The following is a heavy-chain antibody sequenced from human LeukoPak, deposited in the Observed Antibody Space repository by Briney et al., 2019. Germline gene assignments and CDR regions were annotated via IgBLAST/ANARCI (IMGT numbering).Heavy chain of an antibody. CDR3: ARYYYDSSGYYYSLDY. V-gene: IGHV2-5*02. D-gene: IGHD3-22*01. J-gene: IGHJ4*02. CDR2: IYWDDDK. CDR1: GFSLSTSGVG. Sequence: SGPTLVKPTQTLTLTCTFSGFSLSTSGVGVGWIRQPPGKALEWLALIYWDDDKRCSPSLKSRLTITKDTSKNQVVLTMTNMDPVDTATYYCARYYYDSSGYYYSLDYWGQGTLVTVSS.